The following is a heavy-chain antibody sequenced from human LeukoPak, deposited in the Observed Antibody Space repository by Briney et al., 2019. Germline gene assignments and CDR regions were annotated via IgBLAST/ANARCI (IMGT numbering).Heavy chain of an antibody. CDR2: INENGREK. V-gene: IGHV3-7*01. J-gene: IGHJ4*02. CDR3: ARSLWPEDY. CDR1: GFTFSNYF. D-gene: IGHD2-15*01. Sequence: GGSLRLSCAASGFTFSNYFISWVRQAPGKGLEWVANINENGREKFYGASVRGRFTISRDDAKNSVDLQMNSLRVEDTAVYYCARSLWPEDYWGQGTLVTVSS.